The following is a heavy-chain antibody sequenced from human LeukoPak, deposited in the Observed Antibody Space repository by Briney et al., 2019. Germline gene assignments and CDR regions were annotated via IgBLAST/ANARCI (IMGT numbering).Heavy chain of an antibody. V-gene: IGHV3-9*01. Sequence: PGGSLRLSCAASGFTFDDYAMHWVRQAPGKGLEWVSGISWNSGSIGYADSVKGRFTISRDSAKNSLYLQMNSLRVEDTAFYYCARDDLLHRNWFDPWGQGTLVTVSS. J-gene: IGHJ5*02. D-gene: IGHD3-22*01. CDR2: ISWNSGSI. CDR3: ARDDLLHRNWFDP. CDR1: GFTFDDYA.